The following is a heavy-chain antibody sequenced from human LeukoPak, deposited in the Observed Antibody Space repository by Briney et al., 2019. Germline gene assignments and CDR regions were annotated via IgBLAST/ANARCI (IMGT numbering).Heavy chain of an antibody. CDR3: ARRAGSGWSINWFDP. J-gene: IGHJ5*02. Sequence: SETLSLTCTVSGASISSYYWSWIRQPPGKGLEWIGKIHYSGSTNYNPSLKSRVTISVDTSKNQFSLKLSSVTAGDAAVYFCARRAGSGWSINWFDPWGQGTLITVSS. CDR2: IHYSGST. D-gene: IGHD6-19*01. V-gene: IGHV4-59*08. CDR1: GASISSYY.